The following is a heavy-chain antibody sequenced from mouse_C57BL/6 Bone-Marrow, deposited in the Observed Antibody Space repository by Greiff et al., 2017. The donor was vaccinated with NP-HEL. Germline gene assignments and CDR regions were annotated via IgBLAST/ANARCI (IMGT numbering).Heavy chain of an antibody. CDR1: GYTFTSYW. CDR2: IHPNSGST. D-gene: IGHD1-1*01. CDR3: AREGVFITTVVAPFDY. J-gene: IGHJ2*01. V-gene: IGHV1-64*01. Sequence: QVQLQQPGAELVKPGASVKLSCKASGYTFTSYWMHWVKQRPGQGLEWIGMIHPNSGSTNYNEKFKSKATLTVDKSSSTAYMQLSSLTSEDSTVYYCAREGVFITTVVAPFDYWGQGTTLTVSS.